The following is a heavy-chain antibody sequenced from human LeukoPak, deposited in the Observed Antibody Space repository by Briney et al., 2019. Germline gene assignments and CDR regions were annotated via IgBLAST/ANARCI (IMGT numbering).Heavy chain of an antibody. Sequence: SETLSLTCAVCGGSFSGYYWSWIRQPPGKGLEWIGEINHSGSTNYNPSLKSRVTISVDTSKNQFSLKLSSVTAADTAVYYCARGQMITFGGVIVSTHYYFDYWGQGTLVTVSS. J-gene: IGHJ4*02. V-gene: IGHV4-34*01. CDR3: ARGQMITFGGVIVSTHYYFDY. CDR2: INHSGST. D-gene: IGHD3-16*02. CDR1: GGSFSGYY.